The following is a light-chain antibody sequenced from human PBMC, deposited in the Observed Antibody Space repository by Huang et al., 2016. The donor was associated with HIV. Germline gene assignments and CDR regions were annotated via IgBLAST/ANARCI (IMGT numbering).Light chain of an antibody. Sequence: DIQMTQSPSSLSASVGDRVTITCQASQDISTYLNWYQQKPGQAPKFLIYAASNLETGVPSRFSGSGSGTNFSFTISSLQPEDIATYYCQQYDNLPITFGQGTRLEI. CDR3: QQYDNLPIT. CDR1: QDISTY. CDR2: AAS. V-gene: IGKV1-33*01. J-gene: IGKJ5*01.